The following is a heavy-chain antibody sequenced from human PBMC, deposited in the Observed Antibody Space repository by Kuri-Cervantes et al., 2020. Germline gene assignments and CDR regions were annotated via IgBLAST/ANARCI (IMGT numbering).Heavy chain of an antibody. CDR1: GFRFTAYG. J-gene: IGHJ1*01. V-gene: IGHV3-NL1*01. D-gene: IGHD4-11*01. Sequence: GESLKISCAASGFRFTAYGMHWVRQAPGEGLEWVSQIRDGAGNTYYADSVKGRFSISRDNSKNTLYLQMNSLRAEDTAVYYCARRADYIDYWYFQHWGQGTLVTVSS. CDR2: IRDGAGNT. CDR3: ARRADYIDYWYFQH.